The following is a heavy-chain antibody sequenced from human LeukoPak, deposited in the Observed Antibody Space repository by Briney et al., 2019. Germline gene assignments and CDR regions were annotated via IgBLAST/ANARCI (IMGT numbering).Heavy chain of an antibody. D-gene: IGHD6-19*01. Sequence: GGSLRLSCAASGFIFSKYYMSWVRQAPGRGLEWAAHIRQDGSETDYVASVKGRFTISRDNAKNSLYLQMNSLRAEDTALYYCAKGVGIAVAGLHDYWGQGTLVTVPS. CDR1: GFIFSKYY. V-gene: IGHV3-7*03. J-gene: IGHJ4*02. CDR2: IRQDGSET. CDR3: AKGVGIAVAGLHDY.